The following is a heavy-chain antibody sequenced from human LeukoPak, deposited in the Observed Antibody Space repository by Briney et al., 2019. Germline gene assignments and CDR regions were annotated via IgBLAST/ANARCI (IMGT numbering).Heavy chain of an antibody. CDR3: ARTAARDYYGSGSYPI. CDR1: GGSISSYY. Sequence: PSETLSLTCTVSGGSISSYYWSWIRQPPGKGLEWIGYIYYSGSTNYNPSLKSRVTISVDTSKNQFSLKLSSVTAADTAVYYCARTAARDYYGSGSYPIWGQGTLVTVSS. V-gene: IGHV4-59*01. J-gene: IGHJ1*01. CDR2: IYYSGST. D-gene: IGHD3-10*01.